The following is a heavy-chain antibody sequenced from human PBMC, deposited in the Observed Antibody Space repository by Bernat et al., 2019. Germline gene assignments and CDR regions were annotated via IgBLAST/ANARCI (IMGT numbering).Heavy chain of an antibody. CDR2: ISSNGGST. CDR3: VKDRKGGVPAAIFPDY. V-gene: IGHV3-64D*06. Sequence: EVQLVESGGGLVQPGGSLRLSCSASGFTFSSYAMHWVRQAPGKGLEYVSAISSNGGSTYYADSVKGRFTISRDNSKNTLYLQMSSLRAEDTAVYYCVKDRKGGVPAAIFPDYWGQGTLVTVSS. J-gene: IGHJ4*02. CDR1: GFTFSSYA. D-gene: IGHD2-2*02.